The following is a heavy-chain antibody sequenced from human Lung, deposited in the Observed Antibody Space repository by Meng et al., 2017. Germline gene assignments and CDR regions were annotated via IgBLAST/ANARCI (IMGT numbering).Heavy chain of an antibody. D-gene: IGHD1/OR15-1a*01. Sequence: QGQLQQWGAGMLKPSETLSLTCAGYGGSFSGYYWSWIRQPPGKGLEWIGEINHSGSTNYNPSPKSRVTISVDTSKNQFSLKLSSVTAADTAVYYCARPKQANWYFDLWGRGTLVTVSS. J-gene: IGHJ2*01. CDR1: GGSFSGYY. V-gene: IGHV4-34*01. CDR3: ARPKQANWYFDL. CDR2: INHSGST.